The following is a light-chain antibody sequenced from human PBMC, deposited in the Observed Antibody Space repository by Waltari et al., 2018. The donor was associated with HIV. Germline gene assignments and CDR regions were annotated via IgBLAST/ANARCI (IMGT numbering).Light chain of an antibody. CDR1: QSVDSSF. CDR2: GAS. J-gene: IGKJ1*01. Sequence: EIVLTQSPGTLSLSPGERATLSSRASQSVDSSFLGWYQQKPGPAPRLLIFGASSRATGTPDRFSGSGSGTDFTLTVSRLEPESFAVYDCQQHDIDTWTFDPGTRVDIK. V-gene: IGKV3-20*01. CDR3: QQHDIDTWT.